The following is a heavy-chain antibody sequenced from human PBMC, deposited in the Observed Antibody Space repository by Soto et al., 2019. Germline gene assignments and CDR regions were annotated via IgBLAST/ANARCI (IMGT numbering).Heavy chain of an antibody. CDR1: GFTFSSYW. D-gene: IGHD3-16*01. V-gene: IGHV3-74*01. Sequence: EVHLVESGGGLVQPGGSLRLSCAASGFTFSSYWMHWVRQAPGEGLVWVSRINSDGSSIRYADSVKGRFTISRDNAKNTLYLQMNNLRADDTAVYYCATSISVGGGGWGQGTLVTVSS. J-gene: IGHJ4*02. CDR3: ATSISVGGGG. CDR2: INSDGSSI.